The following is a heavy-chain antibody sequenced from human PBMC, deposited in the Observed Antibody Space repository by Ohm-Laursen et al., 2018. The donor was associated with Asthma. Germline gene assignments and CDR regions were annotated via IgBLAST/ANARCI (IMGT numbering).Heavy chain of an antibody. CDR2: IYPGGAT. J-gene: IGHJ3*01. CDR3: ARGQGSGDISGSDPFDL. D-gene: IGHD3-10*01. CDR1: GFSVSRHF. Sequence: SLRLPCAASGFSVSRHFMNWIRQGPEKGLEWVSDIYPGGATFYADSVKGRFTISRDDSKNTLNLQMSSLRGDDTAVYYCARGQGSGDISGSDPFDLWGQWTTVIVSS. V-gene: IGHV3-53*01.